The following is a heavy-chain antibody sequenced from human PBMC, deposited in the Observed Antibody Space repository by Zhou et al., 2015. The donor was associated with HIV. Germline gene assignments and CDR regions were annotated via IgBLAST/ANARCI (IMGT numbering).Heavy chain of an antibody. Sequence: QVQLVQSGAEVKKPGSSVEVSCKASGGTFSTHGITWVRQVPGQGLEWMGGITPVLGTTKYAQKFQGRVSITADRSTSTAYMELRSLRSEDTAVYYCARVTPFSNYVRIFDYWGQGTLVTVSS. CDR3: ARVTPFSNYVRIFDY. J-gene: IGHJ4*02. V-gene: IGHV1-69*06. CDR2: ITPVLGTT. D-gene: IGHD4-11*01. CDR1: GGTFSTHG.